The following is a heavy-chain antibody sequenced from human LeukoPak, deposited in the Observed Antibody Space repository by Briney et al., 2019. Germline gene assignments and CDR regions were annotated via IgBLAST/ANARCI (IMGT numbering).Heavy chain of an antibody. CDR2: IRYDGSNK. V-gene: IGHV3-30*02. CDR1: GFTFSSYG. D-gene: IGHD6-19*01. CDR3: AKDLILAVVGRSFCDY. J-gene: IGHJ4*02. Sequence: GGSLRLSCAASGFTFSSYGMHWVRQAPGKGLEWVAFIRYDGSNKYYTDSVKGRFTISRDNSKNTLYLQMNSLRAEDTAVYYCAKDLILAVVGRSFCDYWGQGTLVTVSS.